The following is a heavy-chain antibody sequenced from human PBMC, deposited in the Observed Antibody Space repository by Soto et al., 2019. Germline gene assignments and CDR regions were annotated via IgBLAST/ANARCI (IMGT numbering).Heavy chain of an antibody. CDR2: VHISGHS. CDR1: GGSVRAPDW. CDR3: AGVRQGCSANNCYFDP. Sequence: SETLSLTCTLSGGSVRAPDWWNWVRQSPDKGLEWIAEVHISGHSNYNPSLRSRVSVSIDSSKNQFYLNLNSVTAAGTAIYYCAGVRQGCSANNCYFDPWGQGTQVTVS. V-gene: IGHV4-4*02. J-gene: IGHJ5*01. D-gene: IGHD1-1*01.